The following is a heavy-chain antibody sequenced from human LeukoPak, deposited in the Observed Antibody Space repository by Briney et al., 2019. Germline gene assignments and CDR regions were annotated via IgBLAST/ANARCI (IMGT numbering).Heavy chain of an antibody. CDR1: GFTFDDYA. CDR2: ISWNSGSI. J-gene: IGHJ4*02. CDR3: AKGSYGGYVGYLDY. V-gene: IGHV3-9*03. D-gene: IGHD5-12*01. Sequence: GGSLRLSCAASGFTFDDYAMHWVRQAPGKCLEWVSGISWNSGSIGYAESVKGRFTISRDNAKNSLYLQMNSLRAEDMALYYCAKGSYGGYVGYLDYWGQGTLVTVSS.